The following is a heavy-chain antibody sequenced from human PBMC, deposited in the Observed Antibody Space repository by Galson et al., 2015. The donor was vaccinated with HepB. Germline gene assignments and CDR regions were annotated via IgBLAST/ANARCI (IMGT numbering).Heavy chain of an antibody. D-gene: IGHD6-6*01. J-gene: IGHJ5*01. V-gene: IGHV3-21*06. CDR3: ARSSVAARPYWFDS. CDR2: ISASSSYI. Sequence: SLRLSCAASEVTFGRYCVNWVRQAPGEGLEWVSSISASSSYIFYADSVKGRFFISRDNARNTLFLQMNSLTAEDTAVYYCARSSVAARPYWFDSWGQGTLVTVSS. CDR1: EVTFGRYC.